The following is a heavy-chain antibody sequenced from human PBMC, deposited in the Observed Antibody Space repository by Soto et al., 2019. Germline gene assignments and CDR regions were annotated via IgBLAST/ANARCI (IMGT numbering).Heavy chain of an antibody. CDR2: INPNSGGT. D-gene: IGHD2-15*01. Sequence: GASVKVSCKASGYTFTSYYMHWVRQAPGQGLEWMGWINPNSGGTNYAQKFQGWVTMTRDTSISTAYMELSRLRSDDTAVYYCARDCDASGGSLTNGMDVWGQGTTVTVSS. CDR3: ARDCDASGGSLTNGMDV. J-gene: IGHJ6*02. CDR1: GYTFTSYY. V-gene: IGHV1-2*04.